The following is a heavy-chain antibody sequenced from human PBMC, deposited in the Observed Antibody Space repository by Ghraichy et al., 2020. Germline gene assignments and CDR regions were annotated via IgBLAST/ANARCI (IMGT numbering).Heavy chain of an antibody. Sequence: GGSLRLSCAASGFTFSSYAMSWVRQAPGKGLEWVSVISGSGDYTYYADSVKGRFTMSRDNSKNTLFLQMNSLRAEDTAVYYCAKPPIGSGSYGLPDVWGQGTTVTVSS. CDR1: GFTFSSYA. CDR2: ISGSGDYT. J-gene: IGHJ6*02. D-gene: IGHD3-10*01. CDR3: AKPPIGSGSYGLPDV. V-gene: IGHV3-23*01.